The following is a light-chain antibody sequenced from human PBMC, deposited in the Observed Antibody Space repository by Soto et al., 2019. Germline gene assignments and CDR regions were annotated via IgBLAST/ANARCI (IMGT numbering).Light chain of an antibody. CDR1: QSVSSNY. CDR3: QQYGTSPRT. CDR2: GAS. Sequence: EIVLTQSPGTLSLSPGERARLSCRASQSVSSNYLAWYQQKPGQPPRLLIYGASSRATDIPDRFSGSGSGTDFTLTISRLEPEDFAVYYCQQYGTSPRTFGQGTKVDI. V-gene: IGKV3-20*01. J-gene: IGKJ1*01.